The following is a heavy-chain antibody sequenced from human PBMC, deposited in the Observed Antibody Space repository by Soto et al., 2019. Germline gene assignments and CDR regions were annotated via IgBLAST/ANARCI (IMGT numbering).Heavy chain of an antibody. V-gene: IGHV3-74*03. J-gene: IGHJ5*02. CDR1: GFTFGNFW. Sequence: GSLRLSGSDSGFTFGNFWINWVRQAPGKGLEWVSHIGSDGTDIVYADSVKGRFIISRDNARNTVYLQMNSLEAEDTAVYYCAKLPWEVAPSWGQGTLVTVSS. D-gene: IGHD1-26*01. CDR2: IGSDGTDI. CDR3: AKLPWEVAPS.